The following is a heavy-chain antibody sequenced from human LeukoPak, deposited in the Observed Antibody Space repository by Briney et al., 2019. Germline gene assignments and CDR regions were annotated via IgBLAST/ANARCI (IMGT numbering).Heavy chain of an antibody. Sequence: GESLQISCKGSGYSFTSYWIGWVRQMPGKGLEWMGIIYPGDSDTRYSPSFQGQVTISADKSISTAYLQWSSLKASDTAMYYCASRESLAHEAFDIWGQGTMVTVSS. V-gene: IGHV5-51*01. CDR2: IYPGDSDT. J-gene: IGHJ3*02. CDR3: ASRESLAHEAFDI. CDR1: GYSFTSYW. D-gene: IGHD2/OR15-2a*01.